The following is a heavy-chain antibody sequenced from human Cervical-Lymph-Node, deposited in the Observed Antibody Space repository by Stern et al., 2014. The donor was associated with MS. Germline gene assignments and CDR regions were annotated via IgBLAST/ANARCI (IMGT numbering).Heavy chain of an antibody. CDR2: ISGYNGVT. CDR3: ARDAPMADYDYGLDV. J-gene: IGHJ6*02. V-gene: IGHV1-18*01. CDR1: GYTFTSFG. D-gene: IGHD5-24*01. Sequence: VQLVQPGAEVKKPGASVKVSCKASGYTFTSFGFSWVRQAPGQGLEWMGWISGYNGVTQYAQKFQGRVTMTLDTSTTTAYMELRSLTSDDTAVYYCARDAPMADYDYGLDVWGQGTTVSVSS.